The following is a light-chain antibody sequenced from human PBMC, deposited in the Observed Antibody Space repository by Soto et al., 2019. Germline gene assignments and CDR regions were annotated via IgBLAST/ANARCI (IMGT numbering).Light chain of an antibody. CDR1: QSVSTY. Sequence: EIVLTQSPVTLSLSPGERATLSCRASQSVSTYLAWYQQKPSRAPRLLIYDASSRATGIPARFSGGGSGTDFTRTISSLEPADFAVYYGQQRSNWPSTFGGGTKVEIK. CDR2: DAS. CDR3: QQRSNWPST. V-gene: IGKV3-11*01. J-gene: IGKJ4*01.